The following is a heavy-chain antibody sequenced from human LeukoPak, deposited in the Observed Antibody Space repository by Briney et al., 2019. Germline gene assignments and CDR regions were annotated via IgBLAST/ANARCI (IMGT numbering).Heavy chain of an antibody. Sequence: GGSLRLSCAASEVTFTSYAMSWVRQAPGEGLEWVSAISGSGGSTYYADSVKGRFTISRDNSKNTLYLQMNSLRAEDMAVYYCAKCRYYYDSSDAFDIWGQGTMVTVSS. CDR2: ISGSGGST. CDR3: AKCRYYYDSSDAFDI. V-gene: IGHV3-23*01. D-gene: IGHD3-22*01. CDR1: EVTFTSYA. J-gene: IGHJ3*02.